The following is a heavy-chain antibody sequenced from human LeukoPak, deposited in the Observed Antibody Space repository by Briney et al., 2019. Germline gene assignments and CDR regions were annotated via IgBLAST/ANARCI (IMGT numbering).Heavy chain of an antibody. J-gene: IGHJ5*02. Sequence: PGGSLRLSCAASGFAFSYYGMHWVRHAPGKGLEWVAVISHDGSNIHYGDSVKGRFTISRDNSKYTVYLQMNSLRAEDTAIYYCAKDPYRVVVATGNYLDPWGQGTLVTVSS. CDR2: ISHDGSNI. CDR3: AKDPYRVVVATGNYLDP. D-gene: IGHD2-15*01. CDR1: GFAFSYYG. V-gene: IGHV3-30*18.